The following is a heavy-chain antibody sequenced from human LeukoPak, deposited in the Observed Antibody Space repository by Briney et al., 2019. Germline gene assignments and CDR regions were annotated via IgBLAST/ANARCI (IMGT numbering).Heavy chain of an antibody. CDR2: INPNSGGT. Sequence: ASVKVSCKASGYTFTGYYMHWVRQGPGQGLEWMGWINPNSGGTNYAQKFQGRVTMTRDTSISTAYMELSRLRSDGTAVYYCARDPAGPDAHYYMDVWGKGTTVTVSS. D-gene: IGHD6-19*01. V-gene: IGHV1-2*02. CDR1: GYTFTGYY. J-gene: IGHJ6*03. CDR3: ARDPAGPDAHYYMDV.